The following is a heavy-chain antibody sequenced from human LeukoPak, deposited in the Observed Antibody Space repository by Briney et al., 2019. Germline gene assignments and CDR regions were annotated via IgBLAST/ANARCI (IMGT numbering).Heavy chain of an antibody. Sequence: GSLRLSCAASGFTFSSYSMNWVRQPPGKGLEWIGEINHSGSTNYNPSLKSRVTISVDTSKNQFSLKLSSVTAADTAVYYCARRGRAAAGTGYYFDYWGQGTLVTVSS. D-gene: IGHD6-13*01. CDR3: ARRGRAAAGTGYYFDY. CDR1: GFTFSSYS. CDR2: INHSGST. J-gene: IGHJ4*02. V-gene: IGHV4-34*01.